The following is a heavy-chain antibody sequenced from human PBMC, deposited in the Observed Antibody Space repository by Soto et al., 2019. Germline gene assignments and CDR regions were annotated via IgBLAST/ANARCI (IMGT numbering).Heavy chain of an antibody. Sequence: PGESLKISCKGSGYSFTSYWIGWVRQMPGKGLEWMGIIYPGDSDTRYSPSFQGQVTISADKSISTAYLQWSSLKASDTAMYYFVRLDSSSSFGYYYCGMDVWGQGTRVTVSS. CDR2: IYPGDSDT. J-gene: IGHJ6*02. CDR3: VRLDSSSSFGYYYCGMDV. D-gene: IGHD6-6*01. CDR1: GYSFTSYW. V-gene: IGHV5-51*01.